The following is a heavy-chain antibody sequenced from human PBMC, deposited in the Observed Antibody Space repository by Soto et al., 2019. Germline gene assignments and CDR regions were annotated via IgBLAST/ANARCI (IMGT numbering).Heavy chain of an antibody. V-gene: IGHV5-10-1*01. D-gene: IGHD6-6*01. CDR3: ARHGQLALFDQ. Sequence: PGESLKTSCQGSGYSFPSYWISWVRQMPGKGLQWMGRIDPSDSYINYSPSFEGHVNISIDKSINTAYLQWSSLKASDTAIYYCARHGQLALFDQWGQGTLVTVSS. CDR1: GYSFPSYW. CDR2: IDPSDSYI. J-gene: IGHJ5*02.